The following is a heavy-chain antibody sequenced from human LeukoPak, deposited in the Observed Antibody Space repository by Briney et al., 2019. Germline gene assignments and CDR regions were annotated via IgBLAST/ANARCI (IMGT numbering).Heavy chain of an antibody. D-gene: IGHD1-26*01. CDR1: GFTFSSYS. CDR3: ATEVGARPYDAFDI. Sequence: GGSLRLSCAASGFTFSSYSMNWVRQAPGKGLEWVSSISSSSSYIYYADSVKGRFTISRDNAKNSLYLQMNSLRAEDTAVYYCATEVGARPYDAFDIWGQGTMVTVSS. CDR2: ISSSSSYI. V-gene: IGHV3-21*01. J-gene: IGHJ3*02.